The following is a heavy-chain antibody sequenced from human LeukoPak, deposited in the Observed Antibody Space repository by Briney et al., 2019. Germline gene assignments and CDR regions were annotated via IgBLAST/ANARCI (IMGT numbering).Heavy chain of an antibody. CDR1: GGSISSYY. CDR3: ARDSRGRSSSGFWFDP. Sequence: SETLSLTCTVSGGSISSYYWSWMRQPPGKGLEWIGYIYYSGSTNYIPSLKSRVTISVDTSKNQFSLKLSSPTAADTAVYYCARDSRGRSSSGFWFDPWGQGTLVTVPS. CDR2: IYYSGST. D-gene: IGHD6-6*01. J-gene: IGHJ5*02. V-gene: IGHV4-59*01.